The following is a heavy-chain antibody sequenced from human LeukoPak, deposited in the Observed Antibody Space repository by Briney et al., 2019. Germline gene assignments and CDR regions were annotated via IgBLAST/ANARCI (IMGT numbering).Heavy chain of an antibody. D-gene: IGHD2-21*01. J-gene: IGHJ4*02. Sequence: PGGSLRLSCAASAFTFSSYGMSWVRQAPGKGLEWVSAISGDGRDIFYADAVKGRFTISRDNSKNTLYLQMNSLRAEDAAVYFCAKAPVTSCRGAYCYPFDSWGQGTLVTVSS. CDR2: ISGDGRDI. CDR1: AFTFSSYG. V-gene: IGHV3-23*01. CDR3: AKAPVTSCRGAYCYPFDS.